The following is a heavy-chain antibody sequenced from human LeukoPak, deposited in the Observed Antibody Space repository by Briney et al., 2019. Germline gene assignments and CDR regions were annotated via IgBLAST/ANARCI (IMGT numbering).Heavy chain of an antibody. CDR1: GGTISSYY. J-gene: IGHJ3*02. D-gene: IGHD1-26*01. Sequence: PSETLSLTCTVSGGTISSYYWSWIRQPPGKVLEWIAYIDYSGSTNYNPSLKSRVTISVDASKTQFSLKLSSVTAADTAVYYCARDRRRDLLHAFDIWGQGTMVTVSS. V-gene: IGHV4-59*01. CDR3: ARDRRRDLLHAFDI. CDR2: IDYSGST.